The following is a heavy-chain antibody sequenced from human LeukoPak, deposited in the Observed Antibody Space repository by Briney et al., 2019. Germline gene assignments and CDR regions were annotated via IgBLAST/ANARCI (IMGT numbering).Heavy chain of an antibody. CDR1: GFTFSSYA. CDR2: ISYDGSNK. V-gene: IGHV3-30*04. CDR3: ARDHALTGYTYARYFDY. J-gene: IGHJ4*02. Sequence: GGSLRLSCAASGFTFSSYAMHWVRQAPGKGLEWAAFISYDGSNKSYADSVKGRFTISRDNSKNTLSLQMNSLRAEDTAVYYCARDHALTGYTYARYFDYWGQGTLVTVSS. D-gene: IGHD5-18*01.